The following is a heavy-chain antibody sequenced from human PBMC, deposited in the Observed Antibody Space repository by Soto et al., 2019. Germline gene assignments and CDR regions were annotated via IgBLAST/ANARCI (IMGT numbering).Heavy chain of an antibody. V-gene: IGHV3-11*01. CDR2: ISSRASAI. CDR3: ARELIAVAGSYFDY. J-gene: IGHJ4*02. D-gene: IGHD6-19*01. CDR1: GFTFSDYY. Sequence: GGSLRLSCAASGFTFSDYYMCWIRQAPGKGLEWVSYISSRASAIYYADSVKGRFTISRDNAKNSLYLQMNSLRAEDTAVYYCARELIAVAGSYFDYWGQGSLVTAPQ.